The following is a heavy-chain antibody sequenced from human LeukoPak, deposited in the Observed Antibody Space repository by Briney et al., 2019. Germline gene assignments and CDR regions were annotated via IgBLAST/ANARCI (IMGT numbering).Heavy chain of an antibody. Sequence: GGSLRLSCAASGFTFSSYSMNWVRQAPGKGLEWVSYISSSSSTIYYADSVKGRFTISRDNAKNSLYLQMNSLRAEDTAVYYWAKSRRGELLFDYGGKEPLVTVS. J-gene: IGHJ4*02. CDR3: AKSRRGELLFDY. CDR2: ISSSSSTI. V-gene: IGHV3-48*01. D-gene: IGHD1-26*01. CDR1: GFTFSSYS.